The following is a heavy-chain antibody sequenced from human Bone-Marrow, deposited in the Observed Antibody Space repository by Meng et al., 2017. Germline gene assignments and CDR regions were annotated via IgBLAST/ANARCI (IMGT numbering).Heavy chain of an antibody. V-gene: IGHV1-2*06. CDR3: ARDEDISAAGKLFGDY. J-gene: IGHJ4*02. CDR1: GYPFPDYW. D-gene: IGHD6-13*01. CDR2: INPKSGDT. Sequence: LAQLWGVEKKPGVSVKVSCKASGYPFPDYWLNWVRRAPGQGLEWMGRINPKSGDTHYAQRFQGRVTMTGDTSISTAYVELSGLRSDDTAMYYCARDEDISAAGKLFGDYWGQGTLVTVSS.